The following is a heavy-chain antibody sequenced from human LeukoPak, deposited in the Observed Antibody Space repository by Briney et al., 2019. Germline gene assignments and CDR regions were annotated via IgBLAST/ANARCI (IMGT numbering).Heavy chain of an antibody. Sequence: PSETLSLSCSVSGASIRGGNFHLSWLRPSAGKGLEWIGRIYANGNAKYSPSLKSRVKVSGDMSKNHFFLNLTSVTAADTARYFCAITTSWSLYYFDSWGQGTLVTVSS. CDR3: AITTSWSLYYFDS. D-gene: IGHD1-14*01. CDR1: GASIRGGNFH. J-gene: IGHJ4*02. CDR2: IYANGNA. V-gene: IGHV4-61*02.